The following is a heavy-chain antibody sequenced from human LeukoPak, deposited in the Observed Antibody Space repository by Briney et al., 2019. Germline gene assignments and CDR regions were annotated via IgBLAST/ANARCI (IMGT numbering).Heavy chain of an antibody. CDR2: ISDDGGDS. V-gene: IGHV3-23*01. D-gene: IGHD1-1*01. CDR1: GFTFSSYA. CDR3: GRDWKLDY. Sequence: GGSLRLSCAASGFTFSSYAMSWVRQAPGKGLEWVSAISDDGGDSKYAESVKGRFTISRDNSRNRLYLQMSSLRVEDTAIYYCGRDWKLDYWGQGILVTVSS. J-gene: IGHJ4*02.